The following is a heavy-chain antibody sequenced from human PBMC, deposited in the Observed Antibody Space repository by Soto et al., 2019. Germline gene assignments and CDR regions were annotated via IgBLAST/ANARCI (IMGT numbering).Heavy chain of an antibody. Sequence: QVQLVKSGGGVVQPGRSLRLSCAASGFTFSSYGMHWVRQAPGKGLEWVAVISYDGSNKYYADSVKGRFTISRDNSKNTLYLQMNSLRAEDTAVYYCAKSPYSSSWYGYFQHWGQGTLVTVSS. D-gene: IGHD6-13*01. CDR2: ISYDGSNK. CDR1: GFTFSSYG. J-gene: IGHJ1*01. V-gene: IGHV3-30*18. CDR3: AKSPYSSSWYGYFQH.